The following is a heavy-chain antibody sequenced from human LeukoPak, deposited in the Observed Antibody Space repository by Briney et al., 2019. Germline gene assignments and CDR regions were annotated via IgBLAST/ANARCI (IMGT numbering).Heavy chain of an antibody. CDR3: ARDSLPPGIAARRSYWFDP. D-gene: IGHD6-6*01. CDR2: ISSSSYI. J-gene: IGHJ5*02. V-gene: IGHV3-21*01. Sequence: GGSLRLSCAASGFTFSSYSMNWVRQAPGKGLEWVSSISSSSYIYYADSVKGRFTISRDNAKNSLYLQMNSLRAEDTAVYYCARDSLPPGIAARRSYWFDPWGQGTLVTVSS. CDR1: GFTFSSYS.